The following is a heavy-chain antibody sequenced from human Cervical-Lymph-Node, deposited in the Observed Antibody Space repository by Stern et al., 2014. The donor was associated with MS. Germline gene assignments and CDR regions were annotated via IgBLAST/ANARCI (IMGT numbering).Heavy chain of an antibody. J-gene: IGHJ4*02. Sequence: VQLVESGAEVKKPGASVKVSCKASGYTFTDYYMHWVRQAPGQGLEWMGWINPNSGGTNYAQKFQGWVTMTRDTSISTAYMELSRLRSDDTAVYYCAREGVGDPGRFDYWGQGTLVTVSS. CDR2: INPNSGGT. D-gene: IGHD1-26*01. CDR1: GYTFTDYY. V-gene: IGHV1-2*04. CDR3: AREGVGDPGRFDY.